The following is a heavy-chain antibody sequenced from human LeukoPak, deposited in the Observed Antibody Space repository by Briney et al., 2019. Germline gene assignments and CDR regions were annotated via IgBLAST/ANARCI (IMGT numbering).Heavy chain of an antibody. Sequence: KPSETLSLTCTVSGGSISSDYWSWIRQPPGKGLEWIVYIYSSGSTNYNPSLKSRVTISVDTSKNQFSLKLSSVTPADTAVYYCARGPYISSWLFDSWGQGTLVTVSS. CDR3: ARGPYISSWLFDS. CDR2: IYSSGST. CDR1: GGSISSDY. D-gene: IGHD6-13*01. J-gene: IGHJ4*02. V-gene: IGHV4-59*01.